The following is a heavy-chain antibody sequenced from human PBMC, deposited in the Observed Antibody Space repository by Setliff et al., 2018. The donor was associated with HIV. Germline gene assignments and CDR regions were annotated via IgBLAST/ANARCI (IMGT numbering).Heavy chain of an antibody. Sequence: GSLRLSCAASGFTFSSYGMHWVRQAPGKGLEWVSLISYDGSNKYYADSVKGRFSISRDNPKNTVYLQMNSLRAEDTALYYCAKIPHTGDSAYDVWGQGTMVTVSS. CDR2: ISYDGSNK. D-gene: IGHD7-27*01. CDR1: GFTFSSYG. CDR3: AKIPHTGDSAYDV. J-gene: IGHJ3*01. V-gene: IGHV3-30*18.